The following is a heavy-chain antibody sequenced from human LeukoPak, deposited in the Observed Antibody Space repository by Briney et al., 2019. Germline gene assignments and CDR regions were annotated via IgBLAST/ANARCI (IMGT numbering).Heavy chain of an antibody. V-gene: IGHV4-34*01. CDR1: GGSFSGYY. D-gene: IGHD6-13*01. J-gene: IGHJ5*02. CDR2: INHSGST. CDR3: ARRRGDSSNLGRRKINWFDP. Sequence: PSETLSLTCAVYGGSFSGYYWSWIRQPPGKGLEWIGEINHSGSTNYNPSLKSRVTISVDTSKNQFSLKLSSVTAADTAVYYCARRRGDSSNLGRRKINWFDPWGQGTLVTVSS.